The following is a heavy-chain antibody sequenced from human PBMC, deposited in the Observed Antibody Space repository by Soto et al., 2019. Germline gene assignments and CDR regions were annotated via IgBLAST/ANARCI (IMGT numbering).Heavy chain of an antibody. J-gene: IGHJ4*02. Sequence: GGSLRLSCAASGVTFSSYWVHWVRQAPGKGLVWVSRINSDGSSTSYADSVKGRFTISRDNAKNTLYLRMNSLRAEDTAVYYCARAKYYYGSGSTDFDYWGQGTLVTVSS. V-gene: IGHV3-74*01. CDR1: GVTFSSYW. D-gene: IGHD3-10*01. CDR2: INSDGSST. CDR3: ARAKYYYGSGSTDFDY.